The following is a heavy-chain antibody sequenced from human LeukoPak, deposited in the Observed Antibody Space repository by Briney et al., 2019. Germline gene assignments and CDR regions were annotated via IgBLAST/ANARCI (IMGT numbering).Heavy chain of an antibody. CDR2: ISISGGIT. CDR1: GFTFSDYY. D-gene: IGHD3-22*01. Sequence: GGSLRLSCAASGFTFSDYYMSWIRQAPGKGLECVSYISISGGITYYADSVRGRFTISRDKAKNSLYLQMNSLRAEDTAVYYCARDTYYYDSSGYYSFDYWGQGTLVTVSS. J-gene: IGHJ4*02. V-gene: IGHV3-11*01. CDR3: ARDTYYYDSSGYYSFDY.